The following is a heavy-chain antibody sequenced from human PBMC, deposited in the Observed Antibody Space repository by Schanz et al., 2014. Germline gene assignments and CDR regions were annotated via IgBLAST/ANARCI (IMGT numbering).Heavy chain of an antibody. J-gene: IGHJ4*02. V-gene: IGHV1-3*04. CDR3: ARGGYSSGWYDRDIAHFDY. CDR1: GYTFTDYP. Sequence: QVQLVQSGAEVKKPGASVKVSCKTSGYTFTDYPINWVRQAPGRRLEWMGWINTASGNTRYSEAFQGRVTMTTDTSTSTSYMELRSLRSDDTAVYYCARGGYSSGWYDRDIAHFDYWGQGTLVTVSS. CDR2: INTASGNT. D-gene: IGHD6-19*01.